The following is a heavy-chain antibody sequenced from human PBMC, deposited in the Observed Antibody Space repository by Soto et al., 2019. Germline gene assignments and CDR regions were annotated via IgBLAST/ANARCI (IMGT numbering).Heavy chain of an antibody. CDR3: ARGYCSGGSCPLDI. Sequence: GGSLRLSCAGSGFTFSSYSMNWVRQAPGKGLEWVSYISSGSVTIYYSDSVKGRFTISRDNAKNSLYLQMNSLRDEDTAVYYCARGYCSGGSCPLDIWGQGTMVTVSS. CDR2: ISSGSVTI. J-gene: IGHJ3*02. D-gene: IGHD2-15*01. V-gene: IGHV3-48*02. CDR1: GFTFSSYS.